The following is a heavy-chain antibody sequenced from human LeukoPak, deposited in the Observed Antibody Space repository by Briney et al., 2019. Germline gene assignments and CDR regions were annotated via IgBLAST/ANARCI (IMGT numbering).Heavy chain of an antibody. Sequence: SETLSLTCTVSGGSISSYYWSWIWQPPGKGLEWIGYIYYSGSTNYNPSLKSRVTISVDTSKNQFSLKLSSVTAADTAVYYCARRGYDSSGDLFDYWGQGTLVTVSS. D-gene: IGHD3-22*01. CDR3: ARRGYDSSGDLFDY. V-gene: IGHV4-59*08. CDR2: IYYSGST. J-gene: IGHJ4*02. CDR1: GGSISSYY.